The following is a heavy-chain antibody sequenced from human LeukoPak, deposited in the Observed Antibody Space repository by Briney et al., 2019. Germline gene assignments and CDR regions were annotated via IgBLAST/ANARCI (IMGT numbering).Heavy chain of an antibody. CDR1: GFTFSRDW. V-gene: IGHV3-7*02. D-gene: IGHD1-26*01. J-gene: IGHJ5*02. Sequence: GRSLRLSCAPSGFTFSRDWMNWVRQAPGKGLEWVANIKQDGSEKYYVDSVKGRCTISRDNAKNSLYLQMSSLRVEDTAVYYCAGAMYSGSFDPWGQGSLVTVSS. CDR2: IKQDGSEK. CDR3: AGAMYSGSFDP.